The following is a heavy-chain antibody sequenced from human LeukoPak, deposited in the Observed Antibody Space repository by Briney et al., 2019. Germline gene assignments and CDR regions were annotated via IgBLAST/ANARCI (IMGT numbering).Heavy chain of an antibody. Sequence: GGSLRLSCAASRFTFNSHGMNWVRQAPGKGLEWVAFIRHDGSYEYYADSVKGRFTISRDNSKNTVYLQMNSLRAEDAAVYYCARAPVTSCRGAFCYPFDYWGPGILVTVSS. CDR2: IRHDGSYE. CDR3: ARAPVTSCRGAFCYPFDY. V-gene: IGHV3-30*02. D-gene: IGHD2-15*01. CDR1: RFTFNSHG. J-gene: IGHJ4*02.